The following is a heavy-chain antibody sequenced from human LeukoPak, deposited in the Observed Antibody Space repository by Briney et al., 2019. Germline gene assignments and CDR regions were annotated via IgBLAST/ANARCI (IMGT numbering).Heavy chain of an antibody. CDR2: INHSGSA. Sequence: PSETLSLTCGVYGGSFSGDYWSWVRQPPGKGLEWIGEINHSGSASYNPSLKSRVTISVDTSKNQFSLKLSSVTAADTAVYYCARASRGELLWGQGTLVTVSS. CDR1: GGSFSGDY. J-gene: IGHJ4*02. D-gene: IGHD1-26*01. CDR3: ARASRGELL. V-gene: IGHV4-34*01.